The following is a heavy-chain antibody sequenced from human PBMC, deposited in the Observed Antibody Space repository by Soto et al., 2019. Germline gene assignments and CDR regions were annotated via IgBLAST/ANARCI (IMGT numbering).Heavy chain of an antibody. CDR1: GYTFTTYY. CDR3: ARPPLLGWLQSCHFDY. V-gene: IGHV1-46*01. D-gene: IGHD5-12*01. Sequence: QVQLVQSGAEVKKPGASVKVSCKASGYTFTTYYIHWVRQAPGQGLEWIGVINPSGGSATYTQNFQERVTMTRDPSTSTVTMELGSLTTDATALYYCARPPLLGWLQSCHFDYWGQGALVTVSS. J-gene: IGHJ4*02. CDR2: INPSGGSA.